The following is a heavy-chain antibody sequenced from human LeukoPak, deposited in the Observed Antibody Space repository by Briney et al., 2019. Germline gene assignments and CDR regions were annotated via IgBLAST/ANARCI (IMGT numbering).Heavy chain of an antibody. CDR1: GYSISSGYY. J-gene: IGHJ6*03. Sequence: SETLSLTCTVSGYSISSGYYWSWIRQPAGKGLEWIGRIYTSGSTNYNPSLKSRVTMSVDTSKNQFSLKLSSVTAADTAVYYCARDRKEAARPYYYYYYMDVWGKGTTVTVSS. V-gene: IGHV4-4*07. CDR3: ARDRKEAARPYYYYYYMDV. CDR2: IYTSGST. D-gene: IGHD6-6*01.